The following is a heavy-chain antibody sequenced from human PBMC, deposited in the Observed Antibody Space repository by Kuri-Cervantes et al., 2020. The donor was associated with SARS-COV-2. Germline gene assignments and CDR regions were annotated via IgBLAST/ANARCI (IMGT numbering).Heavy chain of an antibody. J-gene: IGHJ3*02. CDR3: ARVVSRTIFGVVKPDAFDI. CDR1: SGSIRSGDYY. V-gene: IGHV4-30-4*02. CDR2: IYYSGST. D-gene: IGHD3-3*01. Sequence: SDTLSPTCTLSSGSIRSGDYYWSSIRQPPGKGLEWIGYIYYSGSTYYNPSLKSRVTISVDTSKNQFSLKLSSVTAADTAVYYCARVVSRTIFGVVKPDAFDIWGQVTMVTVSS.